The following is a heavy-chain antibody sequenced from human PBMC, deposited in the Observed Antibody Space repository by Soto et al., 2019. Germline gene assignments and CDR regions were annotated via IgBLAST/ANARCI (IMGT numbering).Heavy chain of an antibody. CDR2: INHSGST. Sequence: SETLSLTCAVYGGSFSGYYWSWIRQPPGKGLEWIGEINHSGSTNYNPSLKSRVTISVDTSKNQFSLKLSSVTAADTAVYYCARGRVIGAARRVYYFDYWGQGTLVTVSS. V-gene: IGHV4-34*01. CDR3: ARGRVIGAARRVYYFDY. J-gene: IGHJ4*02. D-gene: IGHD6-6*01. CDR1: GGSFSGYY.